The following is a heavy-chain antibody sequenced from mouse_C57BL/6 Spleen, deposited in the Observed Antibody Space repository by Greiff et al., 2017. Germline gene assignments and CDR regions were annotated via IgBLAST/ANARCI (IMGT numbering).Heavy chain of an antibody. CDR2: IDPSDSYT. V-gene: IGHV1-50*01. J-gene: IGHJ2*01. CDR3: ARNYYFCSSYVDYFDY. Sequence: QVQLKQPGAELVKPGASVKLSCKASGYTFTSYWMQWVKQRPGQGLEWIGVIDPSDSYTNYNQKFKGKATLTVDTSSSTAYMQLSSLTSEASAVYYWARNYYFCSSYVDYFDYWGQGTTLTVSS. CDR1: GYTFTSYW. D-gene: IGHD1-1*01.